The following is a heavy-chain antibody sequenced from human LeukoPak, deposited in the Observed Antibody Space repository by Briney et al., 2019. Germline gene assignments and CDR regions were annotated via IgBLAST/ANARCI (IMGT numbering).Heavy chain of an antibody. V-gene: IGHV1-24*01. Sequence: GASVKVSCKVSGYTLTELSMHWVRQAPGKGLEWMGGFDPEDGETIYAQKSQGRVTMTEDTSTDTAYMELSSLRSEDTAVYYCAANAGIQLWLRWFDPWGQGTLVTVSS. J-gene: IGHJ5*02. CDR1: GYTLTELS. CDR3: AANAGIQLWLRWFDP. CDR2: FDPEDGET. D-gene: IGHD5-18*01.